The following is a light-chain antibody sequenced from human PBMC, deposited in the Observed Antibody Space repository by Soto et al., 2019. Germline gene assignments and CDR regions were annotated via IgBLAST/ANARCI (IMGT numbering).Light chain of an antibody. CDR3: QQYTDWPIT. V-gene: IGKV3-15*01. J-gene: IGKJ5*01. Sequence: ERVMTQSPATLSVSPGERATLSCRASQSVGSNLAWYQQKPGQAPRLLIFGASSRATGVPARFSGSGSGTEFTLTINSLQSEDFAVYFCQQYTDWPITFGQGTRLEIK. CDR2: GAS. CDR1: QSVGSN.